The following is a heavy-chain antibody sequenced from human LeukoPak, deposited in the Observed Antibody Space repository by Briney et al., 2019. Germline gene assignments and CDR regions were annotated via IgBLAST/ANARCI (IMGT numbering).Heavy chain of an antibody. CDR3: ARGSSFDGYCSAGACDAGYYDS. J-gene: IGHJ4*02. Sequence: PSETLSLTCAVYGESFSAFFWNWIRQAPGKPLEYIGEINHRGRSHYNPPLKTRVTLSVDTSKNQFPLKLTSVTAADTAVYFCARGSSFDGYCSAGACDAGYYDSWGQGTPVTVSS. D-gene: IGHD2-15*01. V-gene: IGHV4-34*01. CDR1: GESFSAFF. CDR2: INHRGRS.